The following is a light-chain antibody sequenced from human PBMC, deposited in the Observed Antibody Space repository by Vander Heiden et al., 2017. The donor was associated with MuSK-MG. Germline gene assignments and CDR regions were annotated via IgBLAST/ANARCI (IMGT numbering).Light chain of an antibody. J-gene: IGLJ1*01. Sequence: QSALTQPASVSGSPGQSLTISCPGTSSNVGSYNLVSWYQQHPGKAPKLMIYEGSKRPSGVSNRCSGSKSGNTASLTIAGLQAEDEADYYCCSYAGSSTSYVFGTGTKVTVL. CDR1: SSNVGSYNL. CDR2: EGS. V-gene: IGLV2-23*01. CDR3: CSYAGSSTSYV.